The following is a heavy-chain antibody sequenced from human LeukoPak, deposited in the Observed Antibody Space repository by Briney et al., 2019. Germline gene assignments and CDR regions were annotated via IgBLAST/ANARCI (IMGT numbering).Heavy chain of an antibody. D-gene: IGHD1-26*01. J-gene: IGHJ4*02. CDR3: ARDKIVGATHFDY. CDR2: IQQDGSEK. V-gene: IGHV3-7*01. Sequence: GGSLRLSCAASGFTFSSYAMSWVRQAPGKGLEWVANIQQDGSEKYYVDSVKGRFTISRDNAKNSLYLQMNSLRAEDTAVYYCARDKIVGATHFDYWGQGTLVTVSS. CDR1: GFTFSSYA.